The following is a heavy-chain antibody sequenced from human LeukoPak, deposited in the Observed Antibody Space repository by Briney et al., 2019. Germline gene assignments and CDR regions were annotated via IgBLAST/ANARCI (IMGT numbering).Heavy chain of an antibody. CDR2: IYTSGST. V-gene: IGHV4-4*07. D-gene: IGHD3-22*01. Sequence: PSETLSLTCTVSGGSISSYYWSWIRQPAGKGLEWIGRIYTSGSTNYNPSLKSRVTMSVDTSKNQFSLKLSSVTAADTAVYYCARVGSIGYYYYYYYMDVWGKGTTVTVSS. CDR3: ARVGSIGYYYYYYYMDV. J-gene: IGHJ6*03. CDR1: GGSISSYY.